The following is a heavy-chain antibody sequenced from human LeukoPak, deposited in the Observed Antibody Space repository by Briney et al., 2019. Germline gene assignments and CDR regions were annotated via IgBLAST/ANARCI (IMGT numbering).Heavy chain of an antibody. V-gene: IGHV4-59*12. Sequence: SETLSLTCTVSGGSISSYYWSWIRQPPGKGLEWIGYIYYSGSTNYNPSLKSRVTIPVDTSKNQFSLKLSSVTAADTAVYYCAREGVYCSSTSCYLGNYYFDYWGQGTLVTVSS. CDR3: AREGVYCSSTSCYLGNYYFDY. CDR2: IYYSGST. CDR1: GGSISSYY. D-gene: IGHD2-2*01. J-gene: IGHJ4*02.